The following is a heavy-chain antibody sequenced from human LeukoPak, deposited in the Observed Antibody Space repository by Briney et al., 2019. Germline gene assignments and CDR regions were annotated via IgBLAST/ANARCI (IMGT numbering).Heavy chain of an antibody. J-gene: IGHJ3*02. Sequence: GGSLRLSCAASGFTFSSYSMNWVRQAPGKGLEWVSSISSSSSYIYYADSVKGRFTISRDNAKNSLYLQMNSLRAEDTAVYYCAREREPIAPHAFDIWGQGTMVTVSS. CDR1: GFTFSSYS. V-gene: IGHV3-21*01. CDR3: AREREPIAPHAFDI. CDR2: ISSSSSYI. D-gene: IGHD6-6*01.